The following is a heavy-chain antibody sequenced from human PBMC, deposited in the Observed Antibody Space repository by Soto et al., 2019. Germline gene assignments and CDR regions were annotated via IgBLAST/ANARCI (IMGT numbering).Heavy chain of an antibody. CDR1: GGSISSYY. V-gene: IGHV4-59*01. CDR3: ARDDSRGWYDY. D-gene: IGHD6-19*01. Sequence: SETLSLTCTVSGGSISSYYWSWIRQPPGKGLEWIGYIYYSGSTNYNPSLKSRVTISVDTSKNQFSLKLSSVTAADTAVYYCARDDSRGWYDYWGQGTLVTVSS. J-gene: IGHJ4*02. CDR2: IYYSGST.